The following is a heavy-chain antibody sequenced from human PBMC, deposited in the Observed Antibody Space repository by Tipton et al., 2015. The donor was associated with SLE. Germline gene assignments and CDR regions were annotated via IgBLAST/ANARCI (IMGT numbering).Heavy chain of an antibody. CDR1: GGSISSGSYY. J-gene: IGHJ4*02. CDR2: IYTSGST. V-gene: IGHV4-61*02. Sequence: TLSLTCTVSGGSISSGSYYWSWIRQPAGKGLEWIGRIYTSGSTNYNPSLKSRVTISVDTSKNQFSLKLSSVTAADTAVYFCARGEYRYDATGYHLLGHFDFWGQGTLVTVSS. CDR3: ARGEYRYDATGYHLLGHFDF. D-gene: IGHD3-22*01.